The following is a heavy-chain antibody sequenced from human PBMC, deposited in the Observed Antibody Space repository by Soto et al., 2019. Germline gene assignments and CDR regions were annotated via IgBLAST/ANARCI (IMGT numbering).Heavy chain of an antibody. V-gene: IGHV3-33*01. Sequence: GLSLRLSCAASGFTFSSYGMHWVSKAPGKGLEWVAVIWYDGSNKYYADSVKGRSTISRDNSKNTLYLQMNSLRAEDTAVYYCASAYYYNSSKPDAFDIWGQGTMVTVSS. CDR2: IWYDGSNK. D-gene: IGHD3-22*01. J-gene: IGHJ3*02. CDR1: GFTFSSYG. CDR3: ASAYYYNSSKPDAFDI.